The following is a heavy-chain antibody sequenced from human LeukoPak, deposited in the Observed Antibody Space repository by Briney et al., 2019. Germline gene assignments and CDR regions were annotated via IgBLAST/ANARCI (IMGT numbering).Heavy chain of an antibody. V-gene: IGHV4-34*01. Sequence: SETLSLTCAVYGGSFSGYYWSWIRQPPGKGLEWIGEINHSGSTNYNPSLKSRVTISVDTSKNQFSLKLSPVTAADTAVYYCARRHQWYSSGWYVYWGQGTLVTVSS. CDR1: GGSFSGYY. J-gene: IGHJ4*02. CDR2: INHSGST. D-gene: IGHD6-19*01. CDR3: ARRHQWYSSGWYVY.